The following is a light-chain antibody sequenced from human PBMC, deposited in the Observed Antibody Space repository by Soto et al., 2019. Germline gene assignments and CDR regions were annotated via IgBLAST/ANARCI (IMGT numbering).Light chain of an antibody. CDR3: SSYAGSSHV. J-gene: IGLJ1*01. V-gene: IGLV2-8*01. Sequence: QSALTQPPSASGSPGQSVAISCTGTSSDVGGYNYVSWYQQHPGKAPKLMIYEVNKRPSGVPDRFSGSKSGNTASLTVSGLPAEDEADYYCSSYAGSSHVFGTGTKVTVI. CDR1: SSDVGGYNY. CDR2: EVN.